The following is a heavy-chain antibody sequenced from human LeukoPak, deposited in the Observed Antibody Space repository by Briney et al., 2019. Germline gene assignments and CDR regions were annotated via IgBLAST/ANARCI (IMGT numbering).Heavy chain of an antibody. CDR2: ISAYNGNT. CDR3: ARDSLIVGDTRYFDY. Sequence: GASVKVSCKASGYTFTSYGISWVRQAPGQGLEWMGWISAYNGNTNYAQKLQGRVTMTTDTSTSTAYMELRSLRSDDTAVYYCARDSLIVGDTRYFDYWGQGTLVTVSS. V-gene: IGHV1-18*01. J-gene: IGHJ4*02. CDR1: GYTFTSYG. D-gene: IGHD1-26*01.